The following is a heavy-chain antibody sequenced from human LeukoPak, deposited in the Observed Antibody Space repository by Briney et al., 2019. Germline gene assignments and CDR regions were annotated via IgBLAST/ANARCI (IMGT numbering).Heavy chain of an antibody. CDR2: IYYSGST. J-gene: IGHJ4*02. Sequence: SETLSLTCTVSGGSISSSSYYWGWIRQPPGKGLEWIGSIYYSGSTYYNPSLKSRVTISVDTSKNQFSLKLSSVTAEDPAVYYCARIVGASDYWGQGTLVTVSS. CDR1: GGSISSSSYY. D-gene: IGHD1-26*01. V-gene: IGHV4-39*01. CDR3: ARIVGASDY.